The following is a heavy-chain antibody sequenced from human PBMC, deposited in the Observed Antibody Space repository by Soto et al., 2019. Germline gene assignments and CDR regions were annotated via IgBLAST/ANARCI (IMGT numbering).Heavy chain of an antibody. CDR3: AKDGSLSVAGTGYYFDY. V-gene: IGHV3-23*01. CDR1: GFTFSSYA. CDR2: ISGSGGST. J-gene: IGHJ4*02. Sequence: GGSLRLSCAASGFTFSSYAMSWVRQAPGKGLEWVSAISGSGGSTYYADSVKGRFTISRDNSKNTLYLQMNSLRAEDTAVYYCAKDGSLSVAGTGYYFDYWGQGTLVTVSS. D-gene: IGHD6-19*01.